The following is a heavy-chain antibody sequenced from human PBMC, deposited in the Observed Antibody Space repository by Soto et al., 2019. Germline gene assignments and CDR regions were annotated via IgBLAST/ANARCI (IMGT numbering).Heavy chain of an antibody. V-gene: IGHV4-59*01. CDR3: ARGTEDYDYIWGSYRYTPWFDP. J-gene: IGHJ5*02. D-gene: IGHD3-16*02. CDR1: GGSISSYY. Sequence: SETLSLTCTVSGGSISSYYWSWIRQPPGKGLEWIGYIYYSGSTNYNPSLKSRVTISVDTSKNQFSLKLSSVTAADTAVYYCARGTEDYDYIWGSYRYTPWFDPWGQRTLVTVS. CDR2: IYYSGST.